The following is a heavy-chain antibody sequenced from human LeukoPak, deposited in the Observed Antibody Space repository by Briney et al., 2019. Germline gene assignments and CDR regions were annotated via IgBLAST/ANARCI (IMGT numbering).Heavy chain of an antibody. V-gene: IGHV1-8*01. CDR1: GYTFTRYD. D-gene: IGHD2-8*01. CDR2: MNPNSGNT. J-gene: IGHJ5*02. CDR3: ATTGYCTNGVCRSSRGWFDP. Sequence: ASVKVSCKASGYTFTRYDINWVRQATGQGLEWMGWMNPNSGNTGYAQKFQGRVTMTRNTSISTAYMELSSLRSEDTAVYYCATTGYCTNGVCRSSRGWFDPWGQGTLVTVSS.